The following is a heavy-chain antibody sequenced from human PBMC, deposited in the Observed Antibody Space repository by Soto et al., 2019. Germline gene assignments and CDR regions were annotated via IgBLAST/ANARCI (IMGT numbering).Heavy chain of an antibody. V-gene: IGHV1-69*02. Sequence: ASVKVSCKASGGTFSSYTISWVRQAPGQGLEWMGRIIPILGIANYAQKFQGRVTITADKSTSTAYMELSSLRSEDTAVYYYGEDIYGGNLVDVSNDHYWGQGTLVTVAS. CDR1: GGTFSSYT. CDR3: GEDIYGGNLVDVSNDHY. CDR2: IIPILGIA. D-gene: IGHD4-17*01. J-gene: IGHJ4*02.